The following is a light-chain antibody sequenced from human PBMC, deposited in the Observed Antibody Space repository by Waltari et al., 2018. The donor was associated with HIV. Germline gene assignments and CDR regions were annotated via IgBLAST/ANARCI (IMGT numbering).Light chain of an antibody. CDR3: QQSYGFPFN. V-gene: IGKV1-39*01. Sequence: DIQMTQSPSSLSASLGDSVVITCRASQAISTYLNWYQQKPGKAPVHVVYSAYKLQPGAPSRFRGAGSGKDFSLSITGLQTADFATYFCQQSYGFPFNFGPGT. CDR1: QAISTY. J-gene: IGKJ3*01. CDR2: SAY.